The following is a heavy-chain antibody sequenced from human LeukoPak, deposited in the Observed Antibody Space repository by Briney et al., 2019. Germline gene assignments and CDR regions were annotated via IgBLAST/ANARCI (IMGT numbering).Heavy chain of an antibody. Sequence: GGSLRLSCAASGVAFNTYTMTWVRQPPGKGLEWVSSISSSGSYIYQTDSVKGRFSISRDNAKTSLYLQMNSLRAEDTAVYYCVRVAGYCSSTSSCYNDYWGQGTLVTVSS. CDR2: ISSSGSYI. D-gene: IGHD2-2*01. CDR1: GVAFNTYT. V-gene: IGHV3-21*01. CDR3: VRVAGYCSSTSSCYNDY. J-gene: IGHJ4*02.